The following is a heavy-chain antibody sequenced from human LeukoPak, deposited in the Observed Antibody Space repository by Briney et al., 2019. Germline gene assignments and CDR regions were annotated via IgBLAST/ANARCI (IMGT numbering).Heavy chain of an antibody. Sequence: GESLQISCQGSGSLFTSYWIGWVRQMPGKGLEWMGIICPGDSDTRYSPSFQGQVTISADKSISTAYLQWSSLKASDTAMYYCARNRNGGSGSYGNWFDPWGQGTLVTVSS. D-gene: IGHD3-10*01. V-gene: IGHV5-51*01. CDR1: GSLFTSYW. CDR2: ICPGDSDT. CDR3: ARNRNGGSGSYGNWFDP. J-gene: IGHJ5*02.